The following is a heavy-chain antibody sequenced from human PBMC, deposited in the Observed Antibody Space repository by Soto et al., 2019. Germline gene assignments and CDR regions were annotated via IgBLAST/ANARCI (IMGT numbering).Heavy chain of an antibody. CDR2: IYSGGST. J-gene: IGHJ6*02. V-gene: IGHV3-66*01. D-gene: IGHD3-10*01. CDR3: ARFGNYNYYYGMDV. CDR1: GFTVSSNY. Sequence: GGSLRLSCAASGFTVSSNYMSWFRQAPGKGLEWVSVIYSGGSTYYADSVKGRFTISRDNSKNTLYLQMNSLRAEDTAVYYCARFGNYNYYYGMDVWGQGTTVTVSS.